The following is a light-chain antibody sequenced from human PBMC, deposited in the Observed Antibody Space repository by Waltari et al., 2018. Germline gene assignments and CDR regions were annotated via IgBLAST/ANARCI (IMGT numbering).Light chain of an antibody. Sequence: EIVMTQSPATLSVSPGERAPLSCRASQSVSSNLAWYQQKRGQAPRLLIYGASTRATGIPARFSGSGSGTEFTLTISSMQSEDFAVYYCQQYNNWPLTVGGGTKVEIK. J-gene: IGKJ4*01. CDR3: QQYNNWPLT. V-gene: IGKV3-15*01. CDR2: GAS. CDR1: QSVSSN.